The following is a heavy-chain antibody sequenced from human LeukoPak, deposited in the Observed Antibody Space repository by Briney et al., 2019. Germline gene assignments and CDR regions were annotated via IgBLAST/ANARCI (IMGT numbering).Heavy chain of an antibody. D-gene: IGHD1-14*01. J-gene: IGHJ6*02. V-gene: IGHV3-23*01. CDR1: GFTFSHYA. Sequence: GGSLRLSCAASGFTFSHYAMGWVRQAPGKGLEWVSTISDSGGATHYADSVKGRFTISRDNSKNTLYLQMNSLRAEDTAVYYCAKVSGGGLYYDGMDVWGQGTTVTVSS. CDR3: AKVSGGGLYYDGMDV. CDR2: ISDSGGAT.